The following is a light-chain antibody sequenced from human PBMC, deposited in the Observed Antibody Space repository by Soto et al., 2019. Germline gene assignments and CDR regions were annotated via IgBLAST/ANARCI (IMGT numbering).Light chain of an antibody. J-gene: IGKJ3*01. CDR2: NVS. V-gene: IGKV1-5*01. CDR3: QQYNSYVS. CDR1: QRVNNW. Sequence: RMTQSPSTVSASVGASVTITCRADQRVNNWLAWYQQKPGKAPKLLMSNVSTLETGLSSRFRGSGFGTEFTLAITSLQPDDFGTYYCQQYNSYVSFGPGTRVD.